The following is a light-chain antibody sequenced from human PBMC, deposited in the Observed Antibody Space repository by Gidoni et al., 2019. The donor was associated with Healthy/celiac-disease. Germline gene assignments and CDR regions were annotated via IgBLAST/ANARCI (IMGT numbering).Light chain of an antibody. CDR1: SSYVGCYNY. CDR3: CSYAGSYTLV. J-gene: IGLJ2*01. Sequence: QSALTQPRSVYGSPGQSVPISCTGTSSYVGCYNYVSWYQHHPGKAPKLMIYDVSKRPSGVPDRFSGSKSGNTASLTISGLQAEDEADYYCCSYAGSYTLVFGGGTKLTVL. CDR2: DVS. V-gene: IGLV2-11*01.